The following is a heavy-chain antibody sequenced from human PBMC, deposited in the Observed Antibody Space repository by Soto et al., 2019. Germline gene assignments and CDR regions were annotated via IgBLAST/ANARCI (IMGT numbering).Heavy chain of an antibody. D-gene: IGHD6-25*01. Sequence: GGSLRLSCAASGFTFSSYWMHWVRQAPGKGLVWVSRINSDGSSTSYADSVKGRFTISRDNAKNTLYLQMNSLRAEDTAVYYCARVVEQRAQRYYYYGMDVWGQGTTVTVS. V-gene: IGHV3-74*01. CDR1: GFTFSSYW. J-gene: IGHJ6*02. CDR3: ARVVEQRAQRYYYYGMDV. CDR2: INSDGSST.